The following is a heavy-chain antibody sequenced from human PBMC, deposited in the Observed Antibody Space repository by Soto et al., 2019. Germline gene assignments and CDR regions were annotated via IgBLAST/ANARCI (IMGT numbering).Heavy chain of an antibody. CDR3: ARGMTTVTTLDY. CDR1: GGSISSGGYS. CDR2: IYHSGST. Sequence: QLQLQESGSGLVKPSQTLSLTCAVSGGSISSGGYSWSWIRQPPGKGLEWIGYIYHSGSTYYNPSLKSRFTISLDRSKKQCSLKLSSVTAAETAVYYCARGMTTVTTLDYWGQGTLVTVSS. V-gene: IGHV4-30-2*01. J-gene: IGHJ4*02. D-gene: IGHD4-17*01.